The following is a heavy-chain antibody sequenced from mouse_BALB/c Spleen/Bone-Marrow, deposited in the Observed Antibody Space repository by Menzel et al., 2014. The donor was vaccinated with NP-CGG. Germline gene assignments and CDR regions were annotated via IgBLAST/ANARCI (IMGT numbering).Heavy chain of an antibody. CDR1: GYSFTGYT. CDR2: INPYNGGT. V-gene: IGHV1-37*01. Sequence: VQLQQSGPEVVKPGASMKTSCKASGYSFTGYTMNWVKQSHGKNLEWIGLINPYNGGTHYNQKFKGKATLTVDKSSSTAYMELLSLTSEDSAVYYCAREGDYDYAWFAYWGQGTLITVSA. D-gene: IGHD2-4*01. CDR3: AREGDYDYAWFAY. J-gene: IGHJ3*01.